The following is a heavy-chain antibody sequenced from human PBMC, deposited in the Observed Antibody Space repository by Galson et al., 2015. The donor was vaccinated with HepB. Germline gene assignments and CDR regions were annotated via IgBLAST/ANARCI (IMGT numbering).Heavy chain of an antibody. CDR2: IKSSGSSG. J-gene: IGHJ3*02. Sequence: SLRLSCAASGLSFSSYEMNWVRQAPGKGLEWVSSIKSSGSSGNYADSVKGRFTISRDNAKGSLYLQLNNLRAEDTAIYYCAREWELTHDAFDIWGQGTMVTVSA. CDR1: GLSFSSYE. D-gene: IGHD1-26*01. CDR3: AREWELTHDAFDI. V-gene: IGHV3-48*03.